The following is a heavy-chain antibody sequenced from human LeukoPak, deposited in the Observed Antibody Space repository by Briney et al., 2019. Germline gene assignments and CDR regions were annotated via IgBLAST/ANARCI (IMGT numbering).Heavy chain of an antibody. CDR3: AKSRRDGYGRFGY. CDR1: GFTFSNYW. V-gene: IGHV3-21*01. CDR2: ISSSSSYI. D-gene: IGHD5-24*01. Sequence: PGGSLRLSCAASGFTFSNYWMSWVRQTPGKGLEWVSSISSSSSYIYYADSVKGRFTISRDNAKNSLYLQMNSLRAEDTAVYYCAKSRRDGYGRFGYWGQGTLVTVSS. J-gene: IGHJ4*02.